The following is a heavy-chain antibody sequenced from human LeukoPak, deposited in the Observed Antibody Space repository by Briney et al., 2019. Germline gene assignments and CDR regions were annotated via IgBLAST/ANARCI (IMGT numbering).Heavy chain of an antibody. CDR3: ARYSGNFASEY. D-gene: IGHD1-26*01. CDR1: GFTFRNHW. CDR2: IKEDGSDK. J-gene: IGHJ4*02. V-gene: IGHV3-7*01. Sequence: GGSLRLSCAASGFTFRNHWMSWVRQAPGRGLEWVANIKEDGSDKYHVDSVKGRFTISRDNAKNSLYLQMNSLRADDTAIYYCARYSGNFASEYWGQGTAVTVSS.